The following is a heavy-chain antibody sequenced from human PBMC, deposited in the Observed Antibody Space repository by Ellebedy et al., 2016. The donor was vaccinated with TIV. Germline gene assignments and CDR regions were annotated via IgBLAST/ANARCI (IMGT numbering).Heavy chain of an antibody. D-gene: IGHD1-1*01. Sequence: GGSLRLXXAASGFTVSSNYMSWVRQAPGKGLEWVSVIYISGNTYYADSVKGRFTISKDNSKNTVYVQMNSLRAEDTAVYYCARNDRPGFAFDIWGHGTMVTVSS. J-gene: IGHJ3*02. CDR3: ARNDRPGFAFDI. CDR1: GFTVSSNY. V-gene: IGHV3-53*01. CDR2: IYISGNT.